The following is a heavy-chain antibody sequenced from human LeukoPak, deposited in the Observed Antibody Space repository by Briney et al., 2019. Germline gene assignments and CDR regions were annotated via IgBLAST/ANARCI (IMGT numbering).Heavy chain of an antibody. D-gene: IGHD2-8*01. CDR2: INPNSGGT. Sequence: LVASVKVSCKASGYTFTGYYMHWVRQAPGQGLEWMGWINPNSGGTNYAQKFQGRVTMTRDTSISTAYMELSRLRSDDTAVYYCAREPHYDIVLMVYALNEGNWFDPWGQGTLVTVSS. CDR3: AREPHYDIVLMVYALNEGNWFDP. CDR1: GYTFTGYY. J-gene: IGHJ5*02. V-gene: IGHV1-2*02.